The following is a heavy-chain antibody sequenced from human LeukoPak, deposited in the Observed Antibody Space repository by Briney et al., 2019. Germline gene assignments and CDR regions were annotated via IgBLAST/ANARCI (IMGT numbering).Heavy chain of an antibody. V-gene: IGHV1-69*06. Sequence: SVKVSCKASGYTFTSYAISWARQAPGQGLEWMGGIIPIFGTANYAQKFQGRVTITADKSTSTAYMELSSLRSEDTAVYYCARGNCSGGSCYYYYMDVWGKGTTVTVSS. CDR2: IIPIFGTA. CDR1: GYTFTSYA. J-gene: IGHJ6*03. CDR3: ARGNCSGGSCYYYYMDV. D-gene: IGHD2-15*01.